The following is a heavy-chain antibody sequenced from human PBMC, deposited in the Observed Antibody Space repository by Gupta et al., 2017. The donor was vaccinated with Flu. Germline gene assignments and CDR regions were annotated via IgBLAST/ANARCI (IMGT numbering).Heavy chain of an antibody. CDR3: AKDRSGNPAIDY. CDR1: GLTFSDYA. CDR2: IAAAGDRT. D-gene: IGHD6-13*01. J-gene: IGHJ4*02. Sequence: EVQLLESGGGLVQPGGSLRLSCAVSGLTFSDYAMHWVRQAPGKGLEWVSSIAAAGDRTYYADSVMGRFTISRDNSKNTLYLQMTSLRGDDTALYDCAKDRSGNPAIDYWGQGTLVTVSA. V-gene: IGHV3-23*01.